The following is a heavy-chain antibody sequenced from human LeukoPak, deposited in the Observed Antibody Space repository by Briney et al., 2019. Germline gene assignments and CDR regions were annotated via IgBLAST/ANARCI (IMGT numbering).Heavy chain of an antibody. V-gene: IGHV4-4*02. Sequence: KPSETLSLTCAVSVGSISSGNWWSWGRQSPGKGLEWIGEIYHNGTPNYSPSLKSRVTISADTFKNHFSLKLTSVTAADTAVYYCATAPILRGEGGEHYKYGMDVWGQGTTVIVSS. CDR2: IYHNGTP. CDR1: VGSISSGNW. D-gene: IGHD2-2*02. CDR3: ATAPILRGEGGEHYKYGMDV. J-gene: IGHJ6*02.